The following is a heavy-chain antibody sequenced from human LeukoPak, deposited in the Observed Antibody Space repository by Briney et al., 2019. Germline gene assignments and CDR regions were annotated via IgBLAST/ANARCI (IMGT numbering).Heavy chain of an antibody. J-gene: IGHJ3*02. D-gene: IGHD2-21*01. CDR2: IYHSGST. V-gene: IGHV4-38-2*01. CDR1: GYSISSGYY. CDR3: ARPDKYCGGDCYSNAFDI. Sequence: SETLSLTCAVSGYSISSGYYWGWIRPPPGKGLEWIGSIYHSGSTYYNPSLKSRVTISVDTSKNQFSLKLSSVTAADTAVYYCARPDKYCGGDCYSNAFDIWGQGTMVTVSS.